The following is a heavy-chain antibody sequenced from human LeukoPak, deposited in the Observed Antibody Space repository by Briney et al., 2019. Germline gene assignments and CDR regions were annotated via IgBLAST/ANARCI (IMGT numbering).Heavy chain of an antibody. D-gene: IGHD3-22*01. V-gene: IGHV4-39*07. Sequence: PSETLSLTCSVSGGSISSGSYYWGWIRQPPGKGLEWVGSIYYSGSTYYNPSLKSRVTISVDTSKNQFSLKLSSVTAADTAVYYCARVLVVQPPDYWGQGTLVTVSS. J-gene: IGHJ4*02. CDR1: GGSISSGSYY. CDR3: ARVLVVQPPDY. CDR2: IYYSGST.